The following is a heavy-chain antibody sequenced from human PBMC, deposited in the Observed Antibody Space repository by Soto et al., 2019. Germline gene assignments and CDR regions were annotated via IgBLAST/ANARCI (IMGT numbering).Heavy chain of an antibody. CDR2: IYSGGST. CDR3: ARFVRSCSATTCSTRADV. D-gene: IGHD2-2*01. V-gene: IGHV4-61*01. CDR1: GGFVNSDTHS. Sequence: QVQLQESGPGLVKPSETLSLTCTVSGGFVNSDTHSWSWIRQTPGKRLEWIGFIYSGGSTKNPSLRSRVTMSVDPSKTQFSLKLRSVIVADTAVYHCARFVRSCSATTCSTRADVWGQGITVTVSS. J-gene: IGHJ6*02.